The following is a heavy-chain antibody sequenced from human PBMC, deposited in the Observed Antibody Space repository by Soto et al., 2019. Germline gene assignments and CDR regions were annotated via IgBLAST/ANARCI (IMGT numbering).Heavy chain of an antibody. CDR3: ARVSSSSAAAGSPYYYYYGMDV. CDR2: IYYSGST. CDR1: GESVCSGMYD. D-gene: IGHD6-13*01. J-gene: IGHJ6*02. V-gene: IGHV4-61*01. Sequence: TMDITRAVSGESVCSGMYDGSWIRKPPGKGLEWIGYIYYSGSTNYNPSLKSRVTISVDTSKNQFSLKLSSVTAADTAVYYCARVSSSSAAAGSPYYYYYGMDVWGQGTTVTGFS.